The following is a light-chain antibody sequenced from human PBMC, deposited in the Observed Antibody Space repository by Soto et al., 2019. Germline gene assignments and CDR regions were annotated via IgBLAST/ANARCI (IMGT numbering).Light chain of an antibody. CDR2: GAS. J-gene: IGKJ1*01. V-gene: IGKV3-15*01. CDR1: QSVSSN. CDR3: QHYNNWPPWT. Sequence: EIVMTHSPATLSVSPGERATLSCRASQSVSSNLAWYQQKPGQAPRLLIYGASIRATGIPARFSGSGSGTEFTLTISSLQSEDFAVYYCQHYNNWPPWTFGQGTKVDI.